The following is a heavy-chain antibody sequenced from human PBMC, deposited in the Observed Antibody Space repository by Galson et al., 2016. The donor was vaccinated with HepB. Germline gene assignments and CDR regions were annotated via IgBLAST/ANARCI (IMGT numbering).Heavy chain of an antibody. D-gene: IGHD3-3*01. CDR1: GGGSFSSYY. CDR2: IFYKGTT. CDR3: ARTMGAY. J-gene: IGHJ4*02. Sequence: SETLSLTCTVSGGGSFSSYYWRWTRQPPGKGLEWIGYIFYKGTTSYNPSRRSRVTISVDASRKQFFLKLTSVTAADTAVYYCARTMGAYWGQGTLVTVSS. V-gene: IGHV4-59*01.